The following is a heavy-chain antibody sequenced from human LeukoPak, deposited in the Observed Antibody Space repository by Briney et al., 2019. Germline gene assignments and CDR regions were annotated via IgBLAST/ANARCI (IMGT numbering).Heavy chain of an antibody. D-gene: IGHD3-9*01. CDR3: ASYPRYMSSPPFDY. V-gene: IGHV1-2*02. CDR1: GYTFTGQF. J-gene: IGHJ4*02. CDR2: MNPNTGDT. Sequence: ASVKVSCKASGYTFTGQFMHWVRQAPGQGLEWMGWMNPNTGDTNYAQSFQGRLAMTRDTTISTAYMELSRLTSDDTAVCYCASYPRYMSSPPFDYWGQGTLLTVSS.